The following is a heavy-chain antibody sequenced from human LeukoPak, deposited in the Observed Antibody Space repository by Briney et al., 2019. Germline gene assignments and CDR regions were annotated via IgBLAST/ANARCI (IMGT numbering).Heavy chain of an antibody. Sequence: GGSLRLSCAASGFTFSSYAMSWVRQAPGKGLEWVSGISVSGVSTYYADSVKGRFTISRDDSKNTLYLQMNSLRAEDTALYYCARDPYGDYVFDYWGQGTLVTVSS. D-gene: IGHD4-17*01. CDR3: ARDPYGDYVFDY. CDR2: ISVSGVST. J-gene: IGHJ4*02. CDR1: GFTFSSYA. V-gene: IGHV3-23*01.